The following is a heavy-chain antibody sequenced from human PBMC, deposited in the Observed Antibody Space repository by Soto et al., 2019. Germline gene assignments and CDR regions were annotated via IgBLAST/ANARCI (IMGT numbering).Heavy chain of an antibody. Sequence: QVQLQQWGAGLLKPSETLSLTCAVYGGSFSGYYWSWIRQPPGKGLEWIGEINHSGSTNYNPSLKRRVTISVDTSKNQFSLKLSSVTAADTAVYYCARVLGMTTIPLYYYYYMDVWGKGTTVTVSS. CDR3: ARVLGMTTIPLYYYYYMDV. CDR2: INHSGST. D-gene: IGHD2-21*02. V-gene: IGHV4-34*01. CDR1: GGSFSGYY. J-gene: IGHJ6*03.